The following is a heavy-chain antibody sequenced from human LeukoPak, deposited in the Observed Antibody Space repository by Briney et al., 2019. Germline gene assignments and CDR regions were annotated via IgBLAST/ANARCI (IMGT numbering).Heavy chain of an antibody. CDR1: GSSVSRNY. V-gene: IGHV3-66*02. J-gene: IGHJ4*02. CDR3: TRDVIRGTNLGY. D-gene: IGHD3-10*01. Sequence: GGSLRLSCAASGSSVSRNYMTWVRQAPGKGLEWVSVIYSGGRTDYADSVKGRFTISGDSSKNTLYLQMNSLRAEDTAVYYCTRDVIRGTNLGYWGQGTLVTVSS. CDR2: IYSGGRT.